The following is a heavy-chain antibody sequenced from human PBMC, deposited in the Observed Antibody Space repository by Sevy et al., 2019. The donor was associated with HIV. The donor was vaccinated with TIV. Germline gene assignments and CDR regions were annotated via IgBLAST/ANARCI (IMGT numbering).Heavy chain of an antibody. CDR1: GFTFGDYA. D-gene: IGHD3-3*01. CDR3: TRDGRPDYDFWSGYYTSAYYYYGMDV. J-gene: IGHJ6*02. CDR2: IRSKAYGGTT. V-gene: IGHV3-49*04. Sequence: GGSLRLSCTASGFTFGDYAMSWVRQAPGKGLEWVGFIRSKAYGGTTEYAASVKGRFTISRDDSKSIAYLQMNSLKTEDTAVCYCTRDGRPDYDFWSGYYTSAYYYYGMDVWGQGTTVTVSS.